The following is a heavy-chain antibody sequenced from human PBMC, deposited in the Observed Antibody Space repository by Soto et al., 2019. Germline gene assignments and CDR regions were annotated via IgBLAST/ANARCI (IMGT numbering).Heavy chain of an antibody. CDR2: IYHSGST. CDR3: AIYRGGIAVAGPTYYYYGMDV. J-gene: IGHJ6*02. D-gene: IGHD6-19*01. Sequence: SETLSLTCAVSGGSISSSNWWSWVRQPPGKGLEWIGEIYHSGSTNYNPSLKSRVTISVDKSKNQFSLKLSSVTAADTAVYYCAIYRGGIAVAGPTYYYYGMDVWGQGTTVTVSS. CDR1: GGSISSSNW. V-gene: IGHV4-4*02.